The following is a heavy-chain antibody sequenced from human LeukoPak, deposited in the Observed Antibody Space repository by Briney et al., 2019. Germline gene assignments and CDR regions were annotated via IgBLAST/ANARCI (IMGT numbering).Heavy chain of an antibody. CDR2: IHPNSGGT. D-gene: IGHD7-27*01. J-gene: IGHJ4*02. Sequence: ASVKVSCKASGYSFTDHYLHWLRQAPGQGLEWMGWIHPNSGGTNYAQRFQGRVSLTRDTSISTAYMELSSLRSDDTAVYYCARDHNWGPDYWGQGTLVSVSS. CDR3: ARDHNWGPDY. CDR1: GYSFTDHY. V-gene: IGHV1-2*02.